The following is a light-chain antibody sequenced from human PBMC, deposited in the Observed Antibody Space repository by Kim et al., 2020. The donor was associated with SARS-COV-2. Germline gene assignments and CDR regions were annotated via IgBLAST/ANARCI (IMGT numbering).Light chain of an antibody. CDR3: QVWDSSSV. J-gene: IGLJ3*02. Sequence: VAGAPGKTARITCGGNNIGSKSVHWYQQKPGQAPVLVIYYDSDRPSGIPERFSGSNSGNTATLTISRVEAGDEADYYCQVWDSSSVFGGGTQLTVL. CDR2: YDS. V-gene: IGLV3-21*04. CDR1: NIGSKS.